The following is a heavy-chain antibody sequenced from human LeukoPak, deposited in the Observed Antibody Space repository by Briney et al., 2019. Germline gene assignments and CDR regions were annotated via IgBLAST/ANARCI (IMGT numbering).Heavy chain of an antibody. CDR2: INPDSGGT. Sequence: GASVKVSCKASGYTFTGYYIHWVRQAPGQGLEWMGWINPDSGGTNYAQKFQGRVTMTWDTSISTAYMELRSLRSDDTAVYYCARGYCSSTSCYDSSWFDPWGQGTLVTVSS. CDR3: ARGYCSSTSCYDSSWFDP. CDR1: GYTFTGYY. V-gene: IGHV1-2*02. D-gene: IGHD2-2*01. J-gene: IGHJ5*02.